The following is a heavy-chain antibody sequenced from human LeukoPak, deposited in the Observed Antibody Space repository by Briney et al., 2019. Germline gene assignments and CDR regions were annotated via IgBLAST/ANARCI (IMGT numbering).Heavy chain of an antibody. V-gene: IGHV3-53*01. CDR1: EVTVTSNY. J-gene: IGHJ4*02. CDR3: ARVSSSWYYLDY. CDR2: IYPGGDI. D-gene: IGHD6-13*01. Sequence: PGGSLRLSCAASEVTVTSNYMSWVRQAPGKGLQWVSVIYPGGDIYYADSVKGRFIISRDNARNSLYLQMNSLRAEDTAVYYCARVSSSWYYLDYWGQGTLVTVSS.